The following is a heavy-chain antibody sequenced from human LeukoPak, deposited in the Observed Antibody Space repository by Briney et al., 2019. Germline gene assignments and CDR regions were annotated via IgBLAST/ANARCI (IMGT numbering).Heavy chain of an antibody. Sequence: PGGSLRLSCAASGFTFSNAWMSWVRQAPGKGLEWVGRIRSKTHGGTTDYAAPVKGRFTISRDDSKNTLYLQMTSLKAEDTAVYYCTTVGLSGYYDNSGYYYFDYWGQGTLVTVSA. CDR1: GFTFSNAW. D-gene: IGHD3-22*01. J-gene: IGHJ4*02. CDR3: TTVGLSGYYDNSGYYYFDY. CDR2: IRSKTHGGTT. V-gene: IGHV3-15*01.